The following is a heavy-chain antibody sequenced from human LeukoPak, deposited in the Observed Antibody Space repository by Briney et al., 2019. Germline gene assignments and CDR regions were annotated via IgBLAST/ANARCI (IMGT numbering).Heavy chain of an antibody. CDR2: IIPIFGTA. CDR3: ARGLNTVVTPHDAFDI. CDR1: GGTFSSYA. Sequence: ASVKVSCKASGGTFSSYAISWVRQAPGQGLEWMGGIIPIFGTANYAQKFQGRVTITTDESTSTAYMELSSLRSEDTAVYYCARGLNTVVTPHDAFDIWGQGTMVTVSS. J-gene: IGHJ3*02. D-gene: IGHD4-23*01. V-gene: IGHV1-69*05.